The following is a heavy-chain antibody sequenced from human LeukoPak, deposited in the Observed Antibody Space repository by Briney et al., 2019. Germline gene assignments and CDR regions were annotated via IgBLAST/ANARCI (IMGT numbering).Heavy chain of an antibody. D-gene: IGHD2-2*01. CDR1: GYTFTSYY. CDR2: INPSGGST. Sequence: VASVKVSCKASGYTFTSYYMRWVRQAPGQGLEWMGIINPSGGSTSYAQKFQGRVTMTRDTSTSTVYMELSSLRSEDTAVYYCARVGTSAGAADWFDPWGQGTLVTVSS. V-gene: IGHV1-46*01. CDR3: ARVGTSAGAADWFDP. J-gene: IGHJ5*02.